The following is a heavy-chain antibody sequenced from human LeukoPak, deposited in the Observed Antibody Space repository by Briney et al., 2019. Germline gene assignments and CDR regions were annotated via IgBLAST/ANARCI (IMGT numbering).Heavy chain of an antibody. J-gene: IGHJ4*02. Sequence: GGSLRLSWAASGFTVSSNYMSGVRQAPGKGLEWVSVIYSGGSTYYADSVKGRFTISRDNSKNTLYLQMNSLRAEDTAVYYCARDYYDSSGYSGGLDYWGQGTLVTVSS. CDR1: GFTVSSNY. D-gene: IGHD3-22*01. CDR3: ARDYYDSSGYSGGLDY. V-gene: IGHV3-66*01. CDR2: IYSGGST.